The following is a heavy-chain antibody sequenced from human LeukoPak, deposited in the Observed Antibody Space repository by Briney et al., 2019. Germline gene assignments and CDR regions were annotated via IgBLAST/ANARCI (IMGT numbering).Heavy chain of an antibody. D-gene: IGHD3-10*01. CDR2: MNPNSGNT. CDR3: ARNPAASGSFEY. CDR1: GYTFTSYD. V-gene: IGHV1-8*01. Sequence: ASVKVSCKASGYTFTSYDINWVRQATGQGLEWMGWMNPNSGNTGYAQKFQGRVTMTRNTSISTAYMELSSLRSEDTAVYYCARNPAASGSFEYWGQGTLVTVSS. J-gene: IGHJ4*02.